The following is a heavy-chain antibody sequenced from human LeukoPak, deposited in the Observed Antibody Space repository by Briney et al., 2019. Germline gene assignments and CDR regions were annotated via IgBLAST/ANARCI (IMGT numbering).Heavy chain of an antibody. J-gene: IGHJ4*02. CDR1: GFTFSSYA. CDR3: ARDQLLWFGAFDY. V-gene: IGHV3-64*01. CDR2: ISSNGGST. Sequence: PGGSLRLSCAASGFTFSSYAMHWVRQAPGKGLEYVSAISSNGGSTYYANSVKGRFTISRDNSKNTLYLQMGSLRAEDMAVYYCARDQLLWFGAFDYWGQGTLVNVSS. D-gene: IGHD3-10*01.